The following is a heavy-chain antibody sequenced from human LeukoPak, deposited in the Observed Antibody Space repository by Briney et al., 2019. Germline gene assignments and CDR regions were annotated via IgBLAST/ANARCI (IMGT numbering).Heavy chain of an antibody. Sequence: GGSLRLSCAASGITVSSNYMSWVRQAPGKGLEWVSVIYSGGSTYYADSVKCRFTISRDKSKNTLYLQMNSLRPADTALYYCARERRGSHRSWYYDYWGQGTLVTVSS. CDR2: IYSGGST. J-gene: IGHJ4*02. CDR1: GITVSSNY. V-gene: IGHV3-66*02. D-gene: IGHD6-13*01. CDR3: ARERRGSHRSWYYDY.